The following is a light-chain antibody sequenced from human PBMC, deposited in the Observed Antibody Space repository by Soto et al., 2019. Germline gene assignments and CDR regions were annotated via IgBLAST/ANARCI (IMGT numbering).Light chain of an antibody. V-gene: IGLV2-14*01. Sequence: QSALTQPASVSGSPGQSIAISCTGTSSDVGGYSYVSWYQQQPGKAPNLVISDVSNRPSGVSDRFSGSKSGNTASLTISGLQTEDEADYYCASYTTSSTYVFGAGTKLTVL. CDR1: SSDVGGYSY. CDR3: ASYTTSSTYV. CDR2: DVS. J-gene: IGLJ1*01.